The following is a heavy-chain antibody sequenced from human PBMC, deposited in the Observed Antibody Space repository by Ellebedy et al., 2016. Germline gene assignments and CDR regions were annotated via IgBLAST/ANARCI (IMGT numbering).Heavy chain of an antibody. CDR3: ARDNTVTTFHYYYYGMDV. J-gene: IGHJ6*02. CDR2: IKQDGSEK. V-gene: IGHV3-7*01. CDR1: GFTFSSYW. Sequence: GGSLRLXXAASGFTFSSYWMSWVRQAPGKGLEWVANIKQDGSEKYYVDSVKGRFSISRDNAKNSLYLQMNSLRVEDTAVYYCARDNTVTTFHYYYYGMDVWGQGTTVTVSS. D-gene: IGHD4-17*01.